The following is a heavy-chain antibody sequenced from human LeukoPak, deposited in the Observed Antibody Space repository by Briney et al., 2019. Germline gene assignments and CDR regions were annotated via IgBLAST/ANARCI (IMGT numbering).Heavy chain of an antibody. D-gene: IGHD3-22*01. J-gene: IGHJ4*02. Sequence: HSGGSLRLSCAASGFTFSSYWMSWVRQAPGKGLEWVANIKQDGSEKYYVDSVKGRFTISRDNAKNSLYLQMNSLRAEDTAVYYCAKVSYYYDSSGPALDYWGQGTLVTVSS. CDR2: IKQDGSEK. CDR1: GFTFSSYW. V-gene: IGHV3-7*01. CDR3: AKVSYYYDSSGPALDY.